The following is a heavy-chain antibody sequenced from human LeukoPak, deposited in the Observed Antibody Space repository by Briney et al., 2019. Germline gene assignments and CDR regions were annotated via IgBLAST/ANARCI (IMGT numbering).Heavy chain of an antibody. V-gene: IGHV7-4-1*02. CDR1: RYTFTSYA. CDR3: AREFYDSSGYHYYFDY. CDR2: INTNTGNP. Sequence: ASVKVSCKASRYTFTSYAMNWVRQAPGQGLEWMGWINTNTGNPTYAQGFTGRFVFSLDTSVSTAYLQISSLKAEDTAVYYCAREFYDSSGYHYYFDYWGQGTLVTVSS. J-gene: IGHJ4*02. D-gene: IGHD3-22*01.